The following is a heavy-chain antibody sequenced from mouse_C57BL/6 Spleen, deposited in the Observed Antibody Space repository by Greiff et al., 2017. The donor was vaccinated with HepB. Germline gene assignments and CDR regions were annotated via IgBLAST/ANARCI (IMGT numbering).Heavy chain of an antibody. D-gene: IGHD1-1*01. V-gene: IGHV14-4*01. J-gene: IGHJ4*01. Sequence: VQLQQSGAELVRPGASVKLSCTASGFNIKDDYMHWVKQRPEQGLEWIGWIDPDNGDTEYASKFQGKATITADTSSNTAYLQLSSLTSEDTAVYYCAHYYGSSYAMDYWGQGTSVTVSS. CDR1: GFNIKDDY. CDR3: AHYYGSSYAMDY. CDR2: IDPDNGDT.